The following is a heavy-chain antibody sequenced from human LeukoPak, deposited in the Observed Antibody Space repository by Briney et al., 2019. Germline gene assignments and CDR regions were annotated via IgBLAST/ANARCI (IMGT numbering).Heavy chain of an antibody. Sequence: ASVTVSCKASGYTFTSYGISWVRQAPGQGLEWMGWISAYNGNTNHAQKLQGRVTMTTDTSTGTAYMELMSLRSDDTAVYYCVRDPSYIVVVSSTVTGFDPWGQGTLVTVSS. CDR1: GYTFTSYG. J-gene: IGHJ5*02. CDR3: VRDPSYIVVVSSTVTGFDP. CDR2: ISAYNGNT. V-gene: IGHV1-18*01. D-gene: IGHD2-2*01.